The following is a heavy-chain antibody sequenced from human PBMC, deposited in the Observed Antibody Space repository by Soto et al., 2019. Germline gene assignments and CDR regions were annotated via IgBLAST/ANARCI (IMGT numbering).Heavy chain of an antibody. D-gene: IGHD3-16*01. CDR1: GFTFSSYW. CDR3: ARGGLRAYYMYV. CDR2: IKSDGSST. J-gene: IGHJ6*03. Sequence: EVQLVESGGGLVQPGGSLRLSCAASGFTFSSYWMHWVRQAPGKGLVWVSRIKSDGSSTNYADSVKGRFTISRDNAKNTLYVQMNSLGAEDRAVYYCARGGLRAYYMYVWGQGTTVTVSS. V-gene: IGHV3-74*01.